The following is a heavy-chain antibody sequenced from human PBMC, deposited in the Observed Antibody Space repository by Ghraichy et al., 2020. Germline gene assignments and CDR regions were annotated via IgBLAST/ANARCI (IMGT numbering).Heavy chain of an antibody. CDR2: INHSGST. CDR3: ARFPSGSYYPYYYYYMDV. J-gene: IGHJ6*03. CDR1: GGSFSGYY. V-gene: IGHV4-34*01. D-gene: IGHD1-26*01. Sequence: PETLSLTCAVYGGSFSGYYWSWIRQPPGKGLEWIGEINHSGSTNYNPSLKSRVTISVDTSKNQFSLKLSSVTAADTAVYYCARFPSGSYYPYYYYYMDVWGKGTTVTVSS.